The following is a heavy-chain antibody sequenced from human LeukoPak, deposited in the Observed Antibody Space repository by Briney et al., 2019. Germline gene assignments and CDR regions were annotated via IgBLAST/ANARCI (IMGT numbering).Heavy chain of an antibody. D-gene: IGHD3-22*01. CDR3: ASLDYFDSSDYGDY. CDR2: ISGSGGST. Sequence: PGGSLRLSCAASGFXFSNYAMSWVRQAPGKGLEWVSAISGSGGSTYYADSVKGRFTISRDNSKNTLYLQMSSLRAEDTALYYCASLDYFDSSDYGDYWGQGTLVTVSS. CDR1: GFXFSNYA. J-gene: IGHJ4*02. V-gene: IGHV3-23*01.